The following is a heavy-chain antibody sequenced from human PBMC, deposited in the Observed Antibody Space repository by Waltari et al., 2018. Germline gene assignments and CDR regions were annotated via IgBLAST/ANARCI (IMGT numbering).Heavy chain of an antibody. CDR1: GGSFSGYY. CDR2: INHSGST. CDR3: ARGRGLAGGSIAARLAPTRHTYFDY. J-gene: IGHJ4*02. D-gene: IGHD6-6*01. Sequence: QVQLQQWGAGLLKPSEPLSLTCAVYGGSFSGYYWSCIRQPPGQGLEWMGEINHSGSTNYNPSLKSRVTISGDTSKNQFSLKLSSVTAADTAVYYCARGRGLAGGSIAARLAPTRHTYFDYWGQGTLVTVSS. V-gene: IGHV4-34*01.